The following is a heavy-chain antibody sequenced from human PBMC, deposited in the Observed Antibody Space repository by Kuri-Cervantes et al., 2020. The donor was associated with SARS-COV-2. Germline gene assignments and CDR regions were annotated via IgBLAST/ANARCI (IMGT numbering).Heavy chain of an antibody. CDR2: IIPIFGTA. J-gene: IGHJ3*02. V-gene: IGHV1-69*13. D-gene: IGHD4-17*01. CDR3: ANWPPYGDYAEYAFDI. CDR1: GGTFSSYA. Sequence: SVKVSCKASGGTFSSYAISWVRQAPGQGLEWMGGIIPIFGTANYAQKFQGRVTITADESTSTAYMELSSLRSEDTAVYYCANWPPYGDYAEYAFDIWGKGTTVTVSS.